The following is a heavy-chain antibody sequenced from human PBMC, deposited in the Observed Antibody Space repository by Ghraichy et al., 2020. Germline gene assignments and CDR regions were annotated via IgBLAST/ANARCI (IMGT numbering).Heavy chain of an antibody. Sequence: GGSLRLSCVASGFTFSSYAMNWVRQAPGKGLEWVSFISRSSSTTYYADSVRGRFTISRDDAKNSLYLQINSLRDEDTAVYYCARDREGGSFDCWGQGSLVTVSS. V-gene: IGHV3-48*02. CDR3: ARDREGGSFDC. CDR2: ISRSSSTT. D-gene: IGHD5-12*01. CDR1: GFTFSSYA. J-gene: IGHJ4*02.